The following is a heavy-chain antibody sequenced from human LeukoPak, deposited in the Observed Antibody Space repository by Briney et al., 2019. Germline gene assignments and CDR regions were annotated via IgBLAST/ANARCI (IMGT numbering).Heavy chain of an antibody. CDR1: GFTFSSYG. Sequence: PGGSLRLSCAASGFTFSSYGMHWVRQAPGKGLEWVAFIRYDGSNKYYADSVKDRFTTSRDNSKNTLYLQMNSLRAEDTAVYYCAGRYCSSTSCYSDYWGQGTLVTVSS. CDR2: IRYDGSNK. D-gene: IGHD2-2*02. J-gene: IGHJ4*02. V-gene: IGHV3-30*02. CDR3: AGRYCSSTSCYSDY.